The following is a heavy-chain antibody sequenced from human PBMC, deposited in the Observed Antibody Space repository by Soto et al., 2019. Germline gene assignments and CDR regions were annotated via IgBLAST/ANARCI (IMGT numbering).Heavy chain of an antibody. D-gene: IGHD3-10*01. Sequence: QVQLQESGPGLVKPSQTLSLTCTVSGGSISSGGYYWSWIRQHPGKGLEWIGYIYYSGSTYYNPSLQSRVTISVDTSKNQFSLKLSSVTAADTAVYYCAYRITMVRGQYYGMDVWGQGTTVTVSS. CDR3: AYRITMVRGQYYGMDV. V-gene: IGHV4-31*03. CDR2: IYYSGST. CDR1: GGSISSGGYY. J-gene: IGHJ6*02.